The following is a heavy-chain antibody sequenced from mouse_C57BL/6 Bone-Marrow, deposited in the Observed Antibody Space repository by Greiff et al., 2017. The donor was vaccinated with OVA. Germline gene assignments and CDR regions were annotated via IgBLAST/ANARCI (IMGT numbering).Heavy chain of an antibody. J-gene: IGHJ2*01. CDR1: GFTFSSYA. D-gene: IGHD4-1*02. CDR3: ARGPSTGTSFGY. V-gene: IGHV5-4*01. CDR2: ISDGGSYT. Sequence: EVQVVESGGGLVKPGGSLKLSCAASGFTFSSYAMSWVRQTPEKRLEWVATISDGGSYTYYPDNVKGRFTISRDNAKNNLYLQMSHLKSEDTAMYYCARGPSTGTSFGYWGQGTTLTVSS.